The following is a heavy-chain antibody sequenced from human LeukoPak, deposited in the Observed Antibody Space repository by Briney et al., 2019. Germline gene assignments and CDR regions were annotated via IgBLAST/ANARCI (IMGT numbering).Heavy chain of an antibody. J-gene: IGHJ6*03. CDR1: GGSISSGGYS. CDR3: ARDGDYYMDV. D-gene: IGHD3-3*01. Sequence: SQTLSLTCAVSGGSISSGGYSWSWIRQPPGKGLEWIGYIYHSGSTNYNPSLKSRVTMSVDTSKNQFSLKLSSVTAADTAVYYCARDGDYYMDVWGKGTTVTVSS. V-gene: IGHV4-30-2*01. CDR2: IYHSGST.